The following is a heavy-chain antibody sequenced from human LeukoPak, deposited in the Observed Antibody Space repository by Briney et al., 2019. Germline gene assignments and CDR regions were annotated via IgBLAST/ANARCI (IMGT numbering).Heavy chain of an antibody. CDR1: GFTFSSYA. CDR3: AKGLDSSGYPDAFDI. J-gene: IGHJ3*02. V-gene: IGHV3-23*01. Sequence: GGSLRLSCAASGFTFSSYAMSWVRQAPGKGLEWVSAISGSGGSTYYADSVKGRFTISRDNSKNTLYLQMNSPRAEDTAVYYCAKGLDSSGYPDAFDIWGQGTMVTVSS. D-gene: IGHD3-22*01. CDR2: ISGSGGST.